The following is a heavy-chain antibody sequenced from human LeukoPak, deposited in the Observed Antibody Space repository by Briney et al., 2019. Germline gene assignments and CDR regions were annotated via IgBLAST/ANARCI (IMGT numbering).Heavy chain of an antibody. CDR3: ARDYHYGMDV. CDR2: TYRRFKWYN. Sequence: PSQTLSLTCALSGDSVSSNSAAWTWVRQSPSRGLEWLGRTYRRFKWYNDYAVSVKSLITINPDTSKNQFSLQLNSVTPEDTAVYYCARDYHYGMDVWGQGTTVTVS. V-gene: IGHV6-1*01. CDR1: GDSVSSNSAA. J-gene: IGHJ6*02.